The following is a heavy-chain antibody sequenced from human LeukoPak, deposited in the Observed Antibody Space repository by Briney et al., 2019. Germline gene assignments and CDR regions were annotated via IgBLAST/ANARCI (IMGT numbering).Heavy chain of an antibody. D-gene: IGHD6-19*01. J-gene: IGHJ4*01. CDR1: GFTFSISA. Sequence: HAGGSLRLSCAASGFTFSISATSWVRQAPGGGREWLSSLCGSGITTYYTDSVKGSFTISRDNFKNTLYLQMNRVRAEDTAVYYCEKGIYSSGWSYFDYWGHGTLVTVSS. CDR2: LCGSGITT. CDR3: EKGIYSSGWSYFDY. V-gene: IGHV3-23*01.